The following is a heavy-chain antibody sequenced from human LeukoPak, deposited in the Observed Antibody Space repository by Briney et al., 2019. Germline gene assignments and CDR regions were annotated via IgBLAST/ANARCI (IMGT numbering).Heavy chain of an antibody. J-gene: IGHJ6*02. CDR2: IGASGGST. CDR3: AGSNSLDYYYGMDV. CDR1: GCTFRSHD. Sequence: PGGSLRLSCAASGCTFRSHDMSWVRQAPGKGLEWVSGIGASGGSTFYADSMKGRFTISRDNSKNTLYLQMNGLRVEDTAVYYCAGSNSLDYYYGMDVWGQGTTVTVSS. V-gene: IGHV3-23*01. D-gene: IGHD4-11*01.